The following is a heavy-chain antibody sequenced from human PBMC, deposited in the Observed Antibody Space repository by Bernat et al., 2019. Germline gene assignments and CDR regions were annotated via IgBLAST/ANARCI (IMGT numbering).Heavy chain of an antibody. D-gene: IGHD3-10*01. J-gene: IGHJ4*02. CDR1: GFTFTSYA. CDR2: ISGSGGST. V-gene: IGHV3-23*01. Sequence: EVQLLESGGGLVQPGGFLRLSCAASGFTFTSYAMSWVRQAPGKRPEWVSAISGSGGSTYYADSVKGRFTISRDNSKNTLYLQMNSLRAEDTAVYYCAKDIKVGWFGELLFDYWGQGTLVTVSS. CDR3: AKDIKVGWFGELLFDY.